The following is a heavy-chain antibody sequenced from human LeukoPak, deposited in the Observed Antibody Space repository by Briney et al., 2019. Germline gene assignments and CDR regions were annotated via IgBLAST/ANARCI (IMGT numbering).Heavy chain of an antibody. CDR3: AKDTGDGYNSASDAFDI. Sequence: GGSLRLSCAASGFTFDDYAMHWVGQAPGKSLEWVSLISWDGGSTYYADSVKGRFTISRDNSKNSLYLQMNSLRAEDTALYYCAKDTGDGYNSASDAFDIWGQGRMVTVSS. D-gene: IGHD5-24*01. J-gene: IGHJ3*02. CDR2: ISWDGGST. CDR1: GFTFDDYA. V-gene: IGHV3-43D*03.